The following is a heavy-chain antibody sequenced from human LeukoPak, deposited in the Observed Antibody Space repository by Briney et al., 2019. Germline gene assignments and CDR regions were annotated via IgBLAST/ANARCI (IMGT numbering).Heavy chain of an antibody. CDR2: IYYSGST. D-gene: IGHD6-19*01. CDR3: ARHGGGWSFDY. Sequence: SETLSLTCAVYGGSFSGYYWSWIRQPPGKGLEWIGYIYYSGSTNYNPSLKSRVTISVDTSKHQFSLKLSSVTAADTAVYYCARHGGGWSFDYWGQGTLVTVSS. CDR1: GGSFSGYY. J-gene: IGHJ4*02. V-gene: IGHV4-59*01.